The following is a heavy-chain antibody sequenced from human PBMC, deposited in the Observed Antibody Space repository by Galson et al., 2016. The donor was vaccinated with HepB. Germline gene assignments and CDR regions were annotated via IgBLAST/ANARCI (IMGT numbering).Heavy chain of an antibody. Sequence: VKVSCKASGGVFSSYGINWVRQAPGQGLEWMGGIIPIFGTANYAQKFQGRVTITADEATTTAYMELSSLTFEDTAVYYCARAQPVTSINFFDYWGQGTLVTVSS. CDR3: ARAQPVTSINFFDY. J-gene: IGHJ4*02. CDR2: IIPIFGTA. CDR1: GGVFSSYG. D-gene: IGHD2-21*02. V-gene: IGHV1-69*13.